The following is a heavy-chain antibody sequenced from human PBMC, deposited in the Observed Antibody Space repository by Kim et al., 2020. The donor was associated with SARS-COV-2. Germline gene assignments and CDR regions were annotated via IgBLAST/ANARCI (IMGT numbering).Heavy chain of an antibody. J-gene: IGHJ4*02. CDR2: INSDGGTT. CDR1: GFTFSSYW. V-gene: IGHV3-74*01. Sequence: GGSLRLSCAASGFTFSSYWMHWVRQAPGKGLVWVSRINSDGGTTSYADSVKDRFTISRDNAKSTLYLQMNSLRAEDTAVYYCASPRYTGTYYYFDYWGQGTLVTVPS. D-gene: IGHD1-26*01. CDR3: ASPRYTGTYYYFDY.